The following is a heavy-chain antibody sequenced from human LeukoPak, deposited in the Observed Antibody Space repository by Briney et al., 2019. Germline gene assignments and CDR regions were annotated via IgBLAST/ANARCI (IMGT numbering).Heavy chain of an antibody. D-gene: IGHD3-22*01. CDR2: IYYSGST. V-gene: IGHV4-39*01. J-gene: IGHJ4*02. Sequence: PSETLSLTCTVSGGSISSSSYYWVWIRQPPGKGLEWIGSIYYSGSTYYNPSLKSRVTISVDTSKNQFSLKLSSVTAADTAVYYCATFYYYDSSGYYSGENYFDYWGQGTLVTVSS. CDR1: GGSISSSSYY. CDR3: ATFYYYDSSGYYSGENYFDY.